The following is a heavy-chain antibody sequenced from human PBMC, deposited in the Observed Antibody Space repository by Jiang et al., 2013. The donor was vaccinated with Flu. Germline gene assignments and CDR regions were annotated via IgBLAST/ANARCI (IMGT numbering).Heavy chain of an antibody. J-gene: IGHJ2*01. Sequence: LEWIGYIYYSGSTNYNPSLKSRVTISVDTSKNQFSLKLSSVTAADTAVYYCARQSAYFDLWGRGTLVTVSS. CDR3: ARQSAYFDL. V-gene: IGHV4-59*08. CDR2: IYYSGST.